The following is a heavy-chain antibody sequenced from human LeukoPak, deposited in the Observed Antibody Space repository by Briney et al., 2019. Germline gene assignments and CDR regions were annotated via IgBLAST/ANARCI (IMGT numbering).Heavy chain of an antibody. V-gene: IGHV4-34*01. J-gene: IGHJ4*02. Sequence: PSETLSLTCAVYGASFSDYYWSWIRQPPGKGLEWIGEINHSGSTNYNPSLKSRVTISIDTSKNQFSLKLSSVTAADTAVYYCARSPYGDYEKYYFDYWGQGTLVTVSS. D-gene: IGHD4-17*01. CDR2: INHSGST. CDR1: GASFSDYY. CDR3: ARSPYGDYEKYYFDY.